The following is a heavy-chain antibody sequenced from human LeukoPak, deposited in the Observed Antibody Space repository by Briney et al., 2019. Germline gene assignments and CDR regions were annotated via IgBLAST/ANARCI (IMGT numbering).Heavy chain of an antibody. V-gene: IGHV3-48*03. D-gene: IGHD1/OR15-1a*01. CDR1: GFTFSSYE. Sequence: PGGSLRLSCAASGFTFSSYEMNWVCQAPGKGLEWVSYIASSVNTIYYADSVKGRFTISRDNAKNSLYLQTNSLRAEDTAVYYCARENTEDAFDIWGQGTMVTVSS. J-gene: IGHJ3*02. CDR2: IASSVNTI. CDR3: ARENTEDAFDI.